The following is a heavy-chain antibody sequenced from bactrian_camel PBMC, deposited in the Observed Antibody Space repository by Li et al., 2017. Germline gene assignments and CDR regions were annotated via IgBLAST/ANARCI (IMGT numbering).Heavy chain of an antibody. CDR1: GFTFSSYY. CDR2: IDPGGGTT. Sequence: QLVESGGGLVQPGGSLRLSCAASGFTFSSYYMSWVRQAPGKGLEWVSRIDPGGGTTYYADSVKGRFAISRDNAKKTLYLQLNSLETEDTAIYYCAKLGPWSSHNYWGQGTQVTVS. J-gene: IGHJ4*01. CDR3: AKLGPWSSHNY. D-gene: IGHD1*01. V-gene: IGHV3S28*01.